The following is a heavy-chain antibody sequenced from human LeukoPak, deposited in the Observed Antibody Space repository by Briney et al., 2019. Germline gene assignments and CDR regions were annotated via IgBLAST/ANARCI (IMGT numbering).Heavy chain of an antibody. Sequence: GGSLRLSCAASGFTFSGSAMHWVRQASGKGLEWVGRIRSKANSYATAYAASVKGRFTISRDDSKNTAYLQMNSLKTEDTAVYYCTRQGGDYRLNYYYYYMDVWGKGTTVTISS. CDR1: GFTFSGSA. J-gene: IGHJ6*03. CDR3: TRQGGDYRLNYYYYYMDV. D-gene: IGHD4-17*01. CDR2: IRSKANSYAT. V-gene: IGHV3-73*01.